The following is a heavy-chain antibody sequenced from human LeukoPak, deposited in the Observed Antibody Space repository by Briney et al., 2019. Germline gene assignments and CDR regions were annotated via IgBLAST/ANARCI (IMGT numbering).Heavy chain of an antibody. V-gene: IGHV3-66*01. CDR2: IYSGGST. J-gene: IGHJ4*02. CDR1: GFTVSSNY. D-gene: IGHD3-22*01. CDR3: ASSSGYYMYFDY. Sequence: GGSLRLSCAASGFTVSSNYMSWVRQAPGKGLEWVSVIYSGGSTYYADSVKGRFTISRDNSKNTLYLQMNSLRAEDTAVHYCASSSGYYMYFDYWGQGTLVTVSS.